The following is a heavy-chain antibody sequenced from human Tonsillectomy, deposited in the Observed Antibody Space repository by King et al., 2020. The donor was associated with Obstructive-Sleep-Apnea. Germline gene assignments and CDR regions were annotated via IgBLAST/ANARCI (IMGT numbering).Heavy chain of an antibody. CDR3: AHAIQLLFFY. CDR2: IYCVDDK. Sequence: ITLKESGPTLVKHTQTLTLTCTFSGFSLSTSGVGVGWIRQPPGKALEWLALIYCVDDKRYSPSLKSRLTITKDTSKNQVVLTMTNMDPVETATYYCAHAIQLLFFYWGQGTLVTVSS. CDR1: GFSLSTSGVG. J-gene: IGHJ4*02. D-gene: IGHD5-18*01. V-gene: IGHV2-5*02.